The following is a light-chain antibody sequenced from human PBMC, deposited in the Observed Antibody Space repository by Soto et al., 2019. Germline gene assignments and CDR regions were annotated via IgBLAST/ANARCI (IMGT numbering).Light chain of an antibody. CDR1: QSVSSN. CDR2: VAS. Sequence: EIVMTQSPATLSVSPGERATLSCRASQSVSSNLAWYQQKPGQTPKLLIYVASTRATGIPARFSGSGSGTEFTLTISSLQSEDVAVYYWQQYNGWPLTFGGGTKVEFK. V-gene: IGKV3-15*01. CDR3: QQYNGWPLT. J-gene: IGKJ4*01.